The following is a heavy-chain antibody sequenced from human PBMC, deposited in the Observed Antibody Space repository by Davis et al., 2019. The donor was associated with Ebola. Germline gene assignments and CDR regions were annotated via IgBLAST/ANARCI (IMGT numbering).Heavy chain of an antibody. CDR1: ASPSSGYF. J-gene: IGHJ2*01. CDR3: ARSWGGLGSWKWYFDL. V-gene: IGHV4-34*01. CDR2: INHSGST. D-gene: IGHD1-1*01. Sequence: MPSETLSLTFAVFASPSSGYFWSWIPQLPGKELEWFGEINHSGSTNYNPSLKSRLTISVDTSKTQFSLKLSSVTAAETAVYYCARSWGGLGSWKWYFDLWGRGKLVTVSS.